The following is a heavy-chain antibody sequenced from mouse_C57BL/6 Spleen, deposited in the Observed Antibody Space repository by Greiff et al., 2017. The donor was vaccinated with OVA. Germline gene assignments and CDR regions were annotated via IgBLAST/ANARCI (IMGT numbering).Heavy chain of an antibody. D-gene: IGHD2-4*01. CDR2: INPNNGGT. J-gene: IGHJ4*01. CDR3: ARGNWDYDVRAMDY. Sequence: VQLQQSGPELVKPGASVKISCKASGYTFTDYYMNWVKQSHGKSLEWIGDINPNNGGTSYNQKFKGKATLTVDKSSSTAYMELRSLTSEDSAVYYCARGNWDYDVRAMDYWGQGTSVTVSS. V-gene: IGHV1-26*01. CDR1: GYTFTDYY.